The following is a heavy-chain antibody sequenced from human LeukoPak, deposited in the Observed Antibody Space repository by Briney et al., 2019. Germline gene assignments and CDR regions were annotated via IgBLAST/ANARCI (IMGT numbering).Heavy chain of an antibody. D-gene: IGHD1-7*01. CDR2: ISSSSSTI. J-gene: IGHJ4*02. V-gene: IGHV3-48*01. CDR1: GFTFSSYI. Sequence: GGSLRLSCAASGFTFSSYIMNWVRQAPGKGLEWVSYISSSSSTIYYADSVKGRFTISRDNAKNSLYLQMNSLRAEDTAVYYCARELELLLRTDSYFDYWGQGTLVTVSS. CDR3: ARELELLLRTDSYFDY.